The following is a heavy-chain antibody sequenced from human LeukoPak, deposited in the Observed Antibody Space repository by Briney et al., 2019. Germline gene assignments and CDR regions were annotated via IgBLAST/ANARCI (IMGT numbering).Heavy chain of an antibody. Sequence: PGGSLRLSCAASGFTFSSYGMHWVRQAPGKGLEWVAVISYDGGNKYYADSVKGRFTISRDNSKNTLYLQMNSLRAEDTAVYYCAKDDGDYVELPVDYFDYWGQGTLVTVSS. CDR2: ISYDGGNK. J-gene: IGHJ4*02. V-gene: IGHV3-30*18. D-gene: IGHD4-17*01. CDR1: GFTFSSYG. CDR3: AKDDGDYVELPVDYFDY.